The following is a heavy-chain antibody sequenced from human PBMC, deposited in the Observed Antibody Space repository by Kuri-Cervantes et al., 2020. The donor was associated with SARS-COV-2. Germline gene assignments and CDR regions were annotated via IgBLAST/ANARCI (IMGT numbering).Heavy chain of an antibody. Sequence: ASVKVSCKASGYTFTDYYIHWVRQAPGQGLEWMGWISAYNGNTNYAQKLQGRVTMTTDTSTSTAYMELRSLRSDDTAVYYCARVGQGVVAATFFDYWGQGTLVTVSS. CDR1: GYTFTDYY. CDR3: ARVGQGVVAATFFDY. D-gene: IGHD2-15*01. J-gene: IGHJ4*02. CDR2: ISAYNGNT. V-gene: IGHV1-18*04.